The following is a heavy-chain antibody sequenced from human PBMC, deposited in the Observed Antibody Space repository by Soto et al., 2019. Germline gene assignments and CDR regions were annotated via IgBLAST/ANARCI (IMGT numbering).Heavy chain of an antibody. CDR1: GFTFSDYL. V-gene: IGHV3-7*01. CDR3: AIGHWLGK. Sequence: EVQLVDSGGALVQPGESLRLSCAASGFTFSDYLMTWVRQAPGKGLEWVATIKQDGNEKYYVDSVKGRFTISRDNAKNSLYLQLNALRSEDTAVYYSAIGHWLGKWGQGTLVTVSS. J-gene: IGHJ4*02. CDR2: IKQDGNEK. D-gene: IGHD6-19*01.